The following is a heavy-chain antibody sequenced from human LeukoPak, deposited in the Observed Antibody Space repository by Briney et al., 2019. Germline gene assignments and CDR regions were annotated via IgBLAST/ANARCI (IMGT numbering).Heavy chain of an antibody. CDR2: IYYSGST. V-gene: IGHV4-59*12. J-gene: IGHJ6*03. D-gene: IGHD4-11*01. Sequence: SETLSLTCTVSGGSISSYYWSWIRQPPGKGLEWIGYIYYSGSTNYNPSLKSRVTMSLDTSKNQFSLKLNSVTAADTAVYYCARTLMTTITGNYYYSMDVWGKGTTVTVSS. CDR3: ARTLMTTITGNYYYSMDV. CDR1: GGSISSYY.